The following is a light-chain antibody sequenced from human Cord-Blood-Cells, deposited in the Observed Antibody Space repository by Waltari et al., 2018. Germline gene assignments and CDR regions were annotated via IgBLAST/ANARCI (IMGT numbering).Light chain of an antibody. J-gene: IGLJ2*01. CDR2: EGS. Sequence: QSALTQPASVSGSPGKSINLSCTGTSSDVGSYTLVSWYQQHPGKAPKLMIYEGSKRPSGVSNRFSGSKSGNTASRTISGLQAEDEADYYCCSYAGSSTVVFGGGTKLTVL. CDR1: SSDVGSYTL. V-gene: IGLV2-23*01. CDR3: CSYAGSSTVV.